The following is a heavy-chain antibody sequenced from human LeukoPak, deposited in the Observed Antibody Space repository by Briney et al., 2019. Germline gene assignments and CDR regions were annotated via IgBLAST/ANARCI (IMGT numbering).Heavy chain of an antibody. D-gene: IGHD6-6*01. CDR3: ARKFIAARPFDY. J-gene: IGHJ4*02. CDR2: INHSGST. CDR1: GGSFSGYY. Sequence: SETLSLTCAVYGGSFSGYYWSWIRQPPGKGLEWIGEINHSGSTNYNPSLKGRVTISVDTSKNQFSLKLSSVTAADTAVYYCARKFIAARPFDYWGQGTLVTVSS. V-gene: IGHV4-34*01.